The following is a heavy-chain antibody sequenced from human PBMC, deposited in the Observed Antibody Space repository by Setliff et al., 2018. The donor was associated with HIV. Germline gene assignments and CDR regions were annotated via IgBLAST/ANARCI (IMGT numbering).Heavy chain of an antibody. CDR3: AKEKGAHSYADY. CDR1: GFIFSDHY. Sequence: GGSLRLSCAASGFIFSDHYMDWVRQAPGKGLEWVGRIRNKAKSYTTKYAASVKDRFTISRDDSKNSLYLQMKSLKTEDTAVYYCAKEKGAHSYADYWGQGTLVTVSS. J-gene: IGHJ4*02. V-gene: IGHV3-72*01. CDR2: IRNKAKSYTT. D-gene: IGHD5-18*01.